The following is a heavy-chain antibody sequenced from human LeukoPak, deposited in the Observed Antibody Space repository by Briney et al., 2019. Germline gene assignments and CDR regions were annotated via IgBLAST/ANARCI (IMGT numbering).Heavy chain of an antibody. J-gene: IGHJ6*03. CDR3: ARDGDYYYYYMDV. D-gene: IGHD3-10*01. CDR1: GYTFNTYD. Sequence: ASVRVSCKASGYTFNTYDINWVRQDTGQGLEWMGWMKPDSGGTGYAPRFQGRVTMTRNMSISTAYMELRSLRSDDTAVYYCARDGDYYYYYMDVWGKGTTVTVSS. CDR2: MKPDSGGT. V-gene: IGHV1-8*02.